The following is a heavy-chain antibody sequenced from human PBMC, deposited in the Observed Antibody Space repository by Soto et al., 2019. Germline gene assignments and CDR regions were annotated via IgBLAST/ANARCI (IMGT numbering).Heavy chain of an antibody. CDR2: ISSSSSYI. Sequence: EVQLVESGGGLVKPGGSLRLSCAASGFTFSSYSMNWVRQAPGKGLEWVSSISSSSSYIYYADSVKGRFTISRDNAKNSLNLQMNSLRAEDTAVYYCARDLVVPAAYLYYYYGMDVWGQGTTVTVSS. J-gene: IGHJ6*02. CDR1: GFTFSSYS. D-gene: IGHD2-2*01. CDR3: ARDLVVPAAYLYYYYGMDV. V-gene: IGHV3-21*01.